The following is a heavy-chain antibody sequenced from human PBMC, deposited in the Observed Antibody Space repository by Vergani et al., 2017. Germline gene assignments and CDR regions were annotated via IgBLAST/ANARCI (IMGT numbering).Heavy chain of an antibody. CDR3: ASDTHSGQRADR. D-gene: IGHD6-19*01. J-gene: IGHJ5*02. V-gene: IGHV4-59*11. CDR1: FDSIRNLY. Sequence: QVQLQESGPGLVKSSETLSLTCSVSFDSIRNLYCNWIRQPPGKGLEWIGSIHYSENTNYNPSLKTRVTISVDTSKNQFSLTLPSVTAADTAVYYFASDTHSGQRADRLGQGILVTVTS. CDR2: IHYSENT.